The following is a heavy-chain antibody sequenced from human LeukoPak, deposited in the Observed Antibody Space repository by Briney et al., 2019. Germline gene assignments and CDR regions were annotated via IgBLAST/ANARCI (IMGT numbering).Heavy chain of an antibody. CDR3: ARSKHAFDI. Sequence: GGSLRLSCAASGFSLRDYSMDWVRQAPGKGLEWVSSISSSSRYTFYVDSVKGRFTISRDNAKNSLYLQMNSLRAEDTAVYYCARSKHAFDIWGQGTMVTVSS. CDR1: GFSLRDYS. CDR2: ISSSSRYT. J-gene: IGHJ3*02. V-gene: IGHV3-21*01.